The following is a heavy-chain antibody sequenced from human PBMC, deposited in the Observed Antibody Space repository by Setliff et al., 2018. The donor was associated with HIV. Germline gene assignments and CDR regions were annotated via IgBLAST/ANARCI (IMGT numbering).Heavy chain of an antibody. CDR2: IYYSGSTY. V-gene: IGHV4-30-4*08. J-gene: IGHJ4*02. D-gene: IGHD5-12*01. CDR3: ARADSGYDLGELYYFDS. CDR1: GGSFSAYY. Sequence: SETLSLTCAVYGGSFSAYYWSWIRQPPGQGLEWIGYIYYSGSTYYYNPSLRSRVTISIDTSKNQFSLKLSSVTAADTAVYYCARADSGYDLGELYYFDSWGQGTLVTVSS.